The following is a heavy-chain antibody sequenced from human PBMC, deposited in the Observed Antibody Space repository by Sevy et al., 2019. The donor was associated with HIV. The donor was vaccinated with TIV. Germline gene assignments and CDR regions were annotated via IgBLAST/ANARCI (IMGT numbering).Heavy chain of an antibody. CDR1: GFTFSSYA. CDR3: AKESGGDRGRGVVPAAMRYFDY. Sequence: GGSLRLSCAASGFTFSSYAMSWVRQAPGKGLEGVSAISGSGGSTYYADSVKGRFTISRDNPKNTLYLQMNSLRAEDTAVYYCAKESGGDRGRGVVPAAMRYFDYWGQGTLVTVSS. CDR2: ISGSGGST. V-gene: IGHV3-23*01. J-gene: IGHJ4*02. D-gene: IGHD2-2*01.